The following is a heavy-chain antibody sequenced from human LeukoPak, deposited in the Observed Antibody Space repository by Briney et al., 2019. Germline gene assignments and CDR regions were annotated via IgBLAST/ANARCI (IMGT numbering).Heavy chain of an antibody. D-gene: IGHD4-17*01. CDR1: GGSISSYY. Sequence: SETLSLTCTVSGGSISSYYWSWIRQPPGKGLEWIGYIYYSGSTNYNPSLKSRVTISVDTSKNQFSLKLSSVTAADTAVYYCASVTTRRDAFDIWGQGTMVTASS. V-gene: IGHV4-59*01. J-gene: IGHJ3*02. CDR2: IYYSGST. CDR3: ASVTTRRDAFDI.